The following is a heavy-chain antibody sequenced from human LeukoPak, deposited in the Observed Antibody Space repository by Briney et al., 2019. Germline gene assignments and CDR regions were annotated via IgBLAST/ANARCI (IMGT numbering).Heavy chain of an antibody. D-gene: IGHD3-3*01. CDR3: ARDTLSGVLIGPRLDV. J-gene: IGHJ6*02. CDR2: ISGSGVST. V-gene: IGHV3-23*01. CDR1: GFTFSSYA. Sequence: GGSLRLSCAASGFTFSSYAMSWVRQAPGKGLEWVSAISGSGVSTYYADSVKGRFTISRDNSKNTLYLQMNGLRTEDTAVYYCARDTLSGVLIGPRLDVWGQGTTVTVSS.